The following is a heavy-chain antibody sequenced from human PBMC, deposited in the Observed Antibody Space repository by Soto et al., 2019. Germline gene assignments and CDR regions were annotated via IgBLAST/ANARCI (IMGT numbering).Heavy chain of an antibody. CDR2: INPNSGGT. V-gene: IGHV1-2*04. CDR3: ARSGYSGYDLPRYYSYSMHV. D-gene: IGHD5-12*01. Sequence: ASVKVSCKASGYTFTGYYMHWVRQAPGQGLEWMGWINPNSGGTNYAQKFQGWVTMTRDTSISTAYMELSRLRSDDTAVYYCARSGYSGYDLPRYYSYSMHVRCKGTTVTVSS. J-gene: IGHJ6*03. CDR1: GYTFTGYY.